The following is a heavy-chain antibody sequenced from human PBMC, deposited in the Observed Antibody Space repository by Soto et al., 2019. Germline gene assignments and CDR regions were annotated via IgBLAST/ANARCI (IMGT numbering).Heavy chain of an antibody. D-gene: IGHD3-10*01. J-gene: IGHJ4*02. Sequence: QVQLVQSGAEVKKPGSSVKVSCKASGGTFSSYTISWGRQAPGQGLEWMGRIIPILGIANYAQKFQGRVTITAYQSTSTAYMELSSLRSEETAVYYCARDGDNGSRSYYTDYWGQGTLVTVSS. CDR1: GGTFSSYT. CDR2: IIPILGIA. V-gene: IGHV1-69*08. CDR3: ARDGDNGSRSYYTDY.